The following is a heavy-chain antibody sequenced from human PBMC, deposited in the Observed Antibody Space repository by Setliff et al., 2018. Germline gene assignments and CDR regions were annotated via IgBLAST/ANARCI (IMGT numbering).Heavy chain of an antibody. D-gene: IGHD1-26*01. V-gene: IGHV7-4-1*02. CDR3: ARDEPSNSGSSPLADY. CDR2: INTNTGNP. Sequence: GASVKVSCKASGYTFTSYAMNWVRQAPGQGLEWMGWINTNTGNPTYAQGFTGRFVFSLDTSVSTAYLQISSLKAVDTAVYYCARDEPSNSGSSPLADYWGQGTLVTVSS. J-gene: IGHJ4*02. CDR1: GYTFTSYA.